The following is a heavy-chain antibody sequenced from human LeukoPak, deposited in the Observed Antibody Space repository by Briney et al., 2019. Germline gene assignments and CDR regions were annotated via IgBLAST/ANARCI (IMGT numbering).Heavy chain of an antibody. Sequence: GSLRLSCAASGFTFSGYAMSWVRQVPGKGLEWVSTISHSGVTTYYADPVRGRFTISRDNSKNTLYLQMNSLGADDTAVYYCAKDIAKNSPYGMDVWGQGTTVTVSS. J-gene: IGHJ6*02. CDR3: AKDIAKNSPYGMDV. CDR2: ISHSGVTT. V-gene: IGHV3-23*01. D-gene: IGHD6-13*01. CDR1: GFTFSGYA.